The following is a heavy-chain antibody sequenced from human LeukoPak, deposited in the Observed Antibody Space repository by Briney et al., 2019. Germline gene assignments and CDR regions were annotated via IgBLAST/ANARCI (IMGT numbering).Heavy chain of an antibody. D-gene: IGHD3-22*01. Sequence: SETLSLTCTVSGGSISSGSYYWSWIRQPAGKGLEWIGRIYTSGSTNYNPSLKSRVTVSVDTSKNQFSLKLSSVTAADTAVYYCARVTTGGYYNCWGQGTLVTVSS. CDR2: IYTSGST. V-gene: IGHV4-61*02. CDR1: GGSISSGSYY. CDR3: ARVTTGGYYNC. J-gene: IGHJ4*02.